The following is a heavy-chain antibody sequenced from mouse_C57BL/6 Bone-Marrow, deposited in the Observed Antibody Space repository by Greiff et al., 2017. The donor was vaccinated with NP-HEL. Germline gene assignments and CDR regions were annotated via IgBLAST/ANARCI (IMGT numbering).Heavy chain of an antibody. CDR2: IDPSDRYP. Sequence: VQLQQPGAELVKPGASVKLSCKASGYTFTSYWMQWVKQRPGQGLEWIGEIDPSDRYPNYNQKFKGKATLTVDTSSSTAYMQLSSLTSEDAAVYYCARRSAWFAYWGQGTLVTVSA. V-gene: IGHV1-50*01. CDR1: GYTFTSYW. J-gene: IGHJ3*01. CDR3: ARRSAWFAY.